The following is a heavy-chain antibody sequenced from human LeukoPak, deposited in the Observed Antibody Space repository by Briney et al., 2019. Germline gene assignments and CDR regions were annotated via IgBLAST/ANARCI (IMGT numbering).Heavy chain of an antibody. Sequence: SSETLSLTCTVSGGSISSGDYYWSWIRQPPGKGLEWIGYIYYSGSTYYNPSLKSRVTISVDTSKNQFSLKLSSVTAADTAVYYCARRYYYDSSGSSAFDIWGQGTMVTVSS. CDR1: GGSISSGDYY. D-gene: IGHD3-22*01. V-gene: IGHV4-30-4*08. J-gene: IGHJ3*02. CDR2: IYYSGST. CDR3: ARRYYYDSSGSSAFDI.